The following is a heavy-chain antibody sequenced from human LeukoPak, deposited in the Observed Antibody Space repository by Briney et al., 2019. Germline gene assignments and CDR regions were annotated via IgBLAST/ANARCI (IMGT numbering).Heavy chain of an antibody. D-gene: IGHD3-10*01. CDR2: IRSKANSYAT. J-gene: IGHJ4*02. CDR1: GFTFSGSA. CDR3: TRLTITMVRGVIEDY. Sequence: GGSLRLSCAASGFTFSGSAMHWVRQASGKGLEWVGRIRSKANSYATAYAASVKGRFTISRDDSKNTAYLQMNSLKTEDTAVYYCTRLTITMVRGVIEDYWGQGTLVTVSS. V-gene: IGHV3-73*01.